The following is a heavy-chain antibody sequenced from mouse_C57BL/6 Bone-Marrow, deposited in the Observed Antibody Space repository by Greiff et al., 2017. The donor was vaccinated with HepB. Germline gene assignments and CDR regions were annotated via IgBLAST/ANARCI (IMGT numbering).Heavy chain of an antibody. CDR3: ARSRGYYYGSSPWFAY. CDR1: GYAFSSYW. CDR2: IYPGDGDT. V-gene: IGHV1-80*01. D-gene: IGHD1-1*01. J-gene: IGHJ3*01. Sequence: QVQLKESGAELVKPGASVKISCKASGYAFSSYWMNWVKQRPGKGLEWIGQIYPGDGDTNYNGKFKGKATLTADKSSSTAYMQLSSLTSEDSAVYFCARSRGYYYGSSPWFAYWGQGTLVTVSA.